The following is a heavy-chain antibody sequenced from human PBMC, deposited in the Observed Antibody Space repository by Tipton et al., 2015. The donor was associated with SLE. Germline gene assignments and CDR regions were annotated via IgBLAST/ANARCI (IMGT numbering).Heavy chain of an antibody. J-gene: IGHJ6*02. CDR2: IIPIFGTA. CDR1: GGTFTSYA. Sequence: QSGPEVKKPGSSVKVSCKASGGTFTSYALSWVRQAPGQGLEWMGGIIPIFGTANYAQKFQGRVTITADESTSTAYMELSSLRSEDTAVYYCARRSGTWGDYYYGMDVWGQGTTVTVSS. D-gene: IGHD1-26*01. CDR3: ARRSGTWGDYYYGMDV. V-gene: IGHV1-69*01.